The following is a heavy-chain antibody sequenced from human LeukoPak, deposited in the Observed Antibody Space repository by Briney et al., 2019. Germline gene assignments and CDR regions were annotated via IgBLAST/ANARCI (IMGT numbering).Heavy chain of an antibody. CDR3: ARGRRKDTMVRGVRRNWFDP. Sequence: SETLSLTCTVSGGSISSYYWSWIRQPPGKGLEWIGYIYYSGSTNYNPSLKSRVTISVDTSKNQFSLKLSSVTAADTAVYYCARGRRKDTMVRGVRRNWFDPWGQGTLVTVSS. D-gene: IGHD3-10*01. CDR1: GGSISSYY. J-gene: IGHJ5*02. V-gene: IGHV4-59*12. CDR2: IYYSGST.